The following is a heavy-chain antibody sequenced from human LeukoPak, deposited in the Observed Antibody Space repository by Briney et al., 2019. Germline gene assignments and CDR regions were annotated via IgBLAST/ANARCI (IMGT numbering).Heavy chain of an antibody. V-gene: IGHV3-23*01. CDR3: AKLTPPRVLVVAANFGY. Sequence: GGSLRLSCAASGFTFSSYAMSCVRQAPGKGLEWVSAVSGSGGGTYYADSVKGRFTISRDNSKNTLYLQMNSLRAEDTAVYYCAKLTPPRVLVVAANFGYWGQGTLVTVSS. CDR1: GFTFSSYA. D-gene: IGHD2-15*01. J-gene: IGHJ4*02. CDR2: VSGSGGGT.